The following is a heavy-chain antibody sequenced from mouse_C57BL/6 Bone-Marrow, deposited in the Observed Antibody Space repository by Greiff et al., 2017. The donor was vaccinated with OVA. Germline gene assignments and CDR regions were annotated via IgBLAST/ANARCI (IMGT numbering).Heavy chain of an antibody. Sequence: EVQGVEAGGGLVKPGGSLKLSCAASLPPVIYYRMHWVRQAPEKGLEWVAYISSGSSTIYYADTVKGRFTISRDNAKNTLFLQMTSLRSEDTAMYYCARKAWFAYWGQGTLVTVSA. CDR2: ISSGSSTI. J-gene: IGHJ3*01. CDR1: LPPVIYYR. V-gene: IGHV5-17*01. CDR3: ARKAWFAY.